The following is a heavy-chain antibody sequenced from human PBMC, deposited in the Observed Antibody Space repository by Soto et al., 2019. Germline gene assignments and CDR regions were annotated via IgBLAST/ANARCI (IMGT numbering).Heavy chain of an antibody. J-gene: IGHJ4*02. Sequence: GGSLRLSCAASGFTVSSNYMSWVRQAPGKGLEWVSVIYSGGSTYYADSVKGRFTISRNNSKNTLYLQMNSLRAEDTAVYYCARVGSSGWYPSYFDYWGQGTLVTVSS. CDR1: GFTVSSNY. CDR2: IYSGGST. D-gene: IGHD6-19*01. V-gene: IGHV3-66*01. CDR3: ARVGSSGWYPSYFDY.